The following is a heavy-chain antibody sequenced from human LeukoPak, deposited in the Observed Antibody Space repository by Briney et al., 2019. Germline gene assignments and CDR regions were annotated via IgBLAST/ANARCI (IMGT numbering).Heavy chain of an antibody. D-gene: IGHD4-17*01. CDR3: ARHDGDYSDYFDY. Sequence: GGSLRLSCAASGFTFSSYWMSWVRQAPGKGLEWVANIKQDGSEKYYVDSVRGRFTISRDNAKNSLYLQMNSLRAEDTAVYYCARHDGDYSDYFDYWGQGTLVTVSS. CDR1: GFTFSSYW. CDR2: IKQDGSEK. J-gene: IGHJ4*02. V-gene: IGHV3-7*01.